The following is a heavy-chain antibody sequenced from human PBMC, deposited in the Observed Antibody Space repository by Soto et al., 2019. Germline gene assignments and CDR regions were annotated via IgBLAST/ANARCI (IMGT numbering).Heavy chain of an antibody. V-gene: IGHV3-43D*04. Sequence: EVQLLQSGGGVVKPGGSLRLSCAASGFTFDDYAMHWVRQAPGKGLEWVSLISWDGANTRYIDSVKGRFTISRDNSRNFVYLQMNRLRLEDTALYFCAKDSTPGGMDVWGQGTTVTVS. CDR2: ISWDGANT. J-gene: IGHJ6*02. CDR3: AKDSTPGGMDV. CDR1: GFTFDDYA.